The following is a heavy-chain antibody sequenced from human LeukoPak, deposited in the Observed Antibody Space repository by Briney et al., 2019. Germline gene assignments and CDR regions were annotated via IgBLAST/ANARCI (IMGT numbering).Heavy chain of an antibody. Sequence: WISXYNGNTNYAQKLQGRVTMTTDTSTSTAYMELRSLRSDDTAVYYCAREGHYYDSSGYYFGYFDYWGQGTLVTVSS. CDR2: ISXYNGNT. J-gene: IGHJ4*02. D-gene: IGHD3-22*01. CDR3: AREGHYYDSSGYYFGYFDY. V-gene: IGHV1-18*01.